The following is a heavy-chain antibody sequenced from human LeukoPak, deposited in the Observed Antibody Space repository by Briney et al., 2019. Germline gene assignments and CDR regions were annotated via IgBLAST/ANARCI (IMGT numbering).Heavy chain of an antibody. CDR1: GFTVSSTY. J-gene: IGHJ4*02. V-gene: IGHV3-66*01. D-gene: IGHD6-6*01. CDR3: ARGRPALSFDS. CDR2: IYSGGYT. Sequence: GGSLRLSCAASGFTVSSTYLTWVRQTPGKGLEWLSVIYSGGYTYYADSVKGRFFISRDISENMVYLQMNSLSVEDTAVYFCARGRPALSFDSWGPGTLVTVS.